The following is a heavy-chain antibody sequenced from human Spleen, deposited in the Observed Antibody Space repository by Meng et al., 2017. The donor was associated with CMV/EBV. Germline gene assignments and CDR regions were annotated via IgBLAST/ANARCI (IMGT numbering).Heavy chain of an antibody. CDR1: GFTVSSNY. CDR2: IYSGGST. V-gene: IGHV3-53*01. Sequence: GESLKISCAASGFTVSSNYMSWVRQAPGKGLEWVSVIYSGGSTYYADSVKGRFTISRDNSKNTLYLQMNSLRAEDTAVYYCARDCSSTSCYTGIFDYWGQGTLVTVSS. CDR3: ARDCSSTSCYTGIFDY. J-gene: IGHJ4*02. D-gene: IGHD2-2*02.